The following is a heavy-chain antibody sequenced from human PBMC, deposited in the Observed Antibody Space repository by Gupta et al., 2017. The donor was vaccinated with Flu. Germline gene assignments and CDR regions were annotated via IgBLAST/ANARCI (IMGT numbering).Heavy chain of an antibody. CDR2: IHHRGTT. CDR3: ARIGRGYSEFD. D-gene: IGHD5-12*01. J-gene: IGHJ4*02. V-gene: IGHV4-4*02. CDR1: GYSITSSNW. Sequence: QVQLQESGPGSVKPSETLSLTCAVSGYSITSSNWWTWVRQPPGKRLEWIGEIHHRGTTHYNPSRQSRLTISMDKSKNQFSLRLASVTAADTAVYFCARIGRGYSEFDWGQGTLVSVSS.